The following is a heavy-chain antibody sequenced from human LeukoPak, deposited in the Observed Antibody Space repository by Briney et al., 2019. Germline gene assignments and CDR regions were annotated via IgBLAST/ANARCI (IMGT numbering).Heavy chain of an antibody. V-gene: IGHV3-9*01. CDR3: AKVIAAAGTD. J-gene: IGHJ4*02. CDR2: ISWNSGSI. CDR1: GFTFDDYA. D-gene: IGHD6-13*01. Sequence: PGGSLRLSCAASGFTFDDYAMHWARHAPGKGLEWVSGISWNSGSIGYADSVKGRFTISRDNAKNSLYLQMNSLRAEDTALYYSAKVIAAAGTDWGQGTLVTVSS.